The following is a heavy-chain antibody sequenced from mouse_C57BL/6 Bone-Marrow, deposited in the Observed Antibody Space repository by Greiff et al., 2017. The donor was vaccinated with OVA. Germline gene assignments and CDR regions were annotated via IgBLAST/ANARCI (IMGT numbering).Heavy chain of an antibody. D-gene: IGHD2-2*01. J-gene: IGHJ4*01. V-gene: IGHV1-39*01. CDR3: ARRGLWLRREIDYAMDY. CDR1: GYSFTDYN. CDR2: INPNYGTT. Sequence: VQLQQSGPELVKPGASVKISCKASGYSFTDYNMNWVKQSNGKSLEWIGVINPNYGTTSYNQKFKGKATLTVYQSSSTAYMQLNSLTSEDSAVYYCARRGLWLRREIDYAMDYWGQGTSVTVSS.